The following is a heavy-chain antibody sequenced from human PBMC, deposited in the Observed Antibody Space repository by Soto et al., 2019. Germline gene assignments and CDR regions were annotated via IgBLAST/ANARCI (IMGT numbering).Heavy chain of an antibody. D-gene: IGHD5-18*01. J-gene: IGHJ2*01. CDR2: ITASNGNT. V-gene: IGHV1-18*04. CDR3: ARGYSYGSYWYFDL. CDR1: GFTFTGFG. Sequence: QLQLVQSGTEVKNPGASVKVSCKASGFTFTGFGITWVRQAPGQGLEWMGWITASNGNTDYAQNLQGRVTMTTDIYTSTAYMELWRLRSDDTAVYYCARGYSYGSYWYFDLWGRGTLVTVSS.